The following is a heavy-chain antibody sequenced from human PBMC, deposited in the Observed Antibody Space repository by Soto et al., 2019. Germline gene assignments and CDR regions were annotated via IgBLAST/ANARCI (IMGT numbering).Heavy chain of an antibody. CDR3: ARDPPIVGATGELGDP. CDR1: GYTFTSYG. Sequence: QVQLVQSGAEVKKPGASVKVSGKASGYTFTSYGISWVRQAPGQGLEWMGWISAYNGNTNYAQKLQGRVTMTTDTSTSTAYMELRSLRSDDTAVYYCARDPPIVGATGELGDPWGQGTLVTVSS. D-gene: IGHD1-26*01. J-gene: IGHJ5*02. V-gene: IGHV1-18*01. CDR2: ISAYNGNT.